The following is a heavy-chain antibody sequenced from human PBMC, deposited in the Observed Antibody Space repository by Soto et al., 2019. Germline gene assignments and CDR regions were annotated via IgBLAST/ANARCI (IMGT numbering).Heavy chain of an antibody. CDR2: MNPNSGNT. V-gene: IGHV1-8*01. D-gene: IGHD3-3*01. CDR3: ARVEAGYYDFWSGYPRGVWFDP. CDR1: GYTFTSYD. Sequence: ASVKVSCKAPGYTFTSYDINWVRQATGQGLEWMGWMNPNSGNTGYAQKFQGRVTMTRNTSISTAYMELSSLRSEDTAVYYCARVEAGYYDFWSGYPRGVWFDPWGQGTLVTVYS. J-gene: IGHJ5*02.